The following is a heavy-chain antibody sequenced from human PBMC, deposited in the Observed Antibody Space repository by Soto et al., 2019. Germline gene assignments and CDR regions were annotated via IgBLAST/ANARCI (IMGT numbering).Heavy chain of an antibody. D-gene: IGHD4-17*01. Sequence: PSETLSLTCTVSGASFISSYWSWIRQPPGKGLEWIGYIYYSGSTNYNPSLKSRVTISVDTSKNQFSLKLSSVTAADTAVYYCARGLRYFDYWGQGTLVPSPQ. V-gene: IGHV4-59*01. CDR1: GASFISSY. CDR2: IYYSGST. CDR3: ARGLRYFDY. J-gene: IGHJ4*02.